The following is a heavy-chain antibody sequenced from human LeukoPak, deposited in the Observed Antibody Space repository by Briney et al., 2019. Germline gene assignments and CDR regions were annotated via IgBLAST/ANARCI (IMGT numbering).Heavy chain of an antibody. CDR3: ARGPAATSGSCYVGDY. Sequence: GGSLRLSCATSGFIFDDHGMSWVRQAPGKGLVWVSRINSGGSSTTYVDSVKGRFTISRDNAKNTLYLQMNSLRAEDTAVYYCARGPAATSGSCYVGDYWGQGTLVTVSS. J-gene: IGHJ4*02. V-gene: IGHV3-74*03. D-gene: IGHD1-26*01. CDR1: GFIFDDHG. CDR2: INSGGSST.